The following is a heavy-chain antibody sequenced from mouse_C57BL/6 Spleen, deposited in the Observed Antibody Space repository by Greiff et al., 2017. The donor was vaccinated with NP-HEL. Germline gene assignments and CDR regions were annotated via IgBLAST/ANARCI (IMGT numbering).Heavy chain of an antibody. D-gene: IGHD5-1*01. Sequence: QVQLQQPGAELVRPGSSVKLSCKASGYTFTSYWMHWVKQRPIQGLEWIGNIDPSDSETHYNQKFKDKATLTVDQSSRTAYMQLSSLTSEDSAVYFCARKYRRRWGDAMGGWGPATSVTVA. V-gene: IGHV1-52*01. CDR2: IDPSDSET. J-gene: IGHJ4*01. CDR3: ARKYRRRWGDAMGG. CDR1: GYTFTSYW.